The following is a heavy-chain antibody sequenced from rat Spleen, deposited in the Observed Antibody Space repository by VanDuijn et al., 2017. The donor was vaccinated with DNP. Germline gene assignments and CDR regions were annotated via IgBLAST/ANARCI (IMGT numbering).Heavy chain of an antibody. J-gene: IGHJ2*01. V-gene: IGHV4-2*01. CDR3: AKGPNYGGYSDYFDY. Sequence: EVKLVESGGGLVQPGRSLKLSCVASGFNFNDYWMGWVRQAPGKGLEWIGQINKYSITINYTPSLKEKITISRDNGQNTLYLQMSKMGSEDTAIYYCAKGPNYGGYSDYFDYWGQGVMVTVSS. CDR2: INKYSITI. D-gene: IGHD1-11*01. CDR1: GFNFNDYW.